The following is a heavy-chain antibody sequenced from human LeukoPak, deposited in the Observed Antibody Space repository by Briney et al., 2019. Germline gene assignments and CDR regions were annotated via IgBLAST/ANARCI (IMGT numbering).Heavy chain of an antibody. CDR1: GYSFTSYW. Sequence: GESLKISCKGSGYSFTSYWIGWVRQMPGKGLEWMGIIYPGDSDTRYSPSFQGQVTISADKSISTAYLQWSSLKASDTAMYYCARALTPDYGDYVRAGYWGQGTLVTVSS. D-gene: IGHD4-17*01. J-gene: IGHJ4*02. CDR2: IYPGDSDT. CDR3: ARALTPDYGDYVRAGY. V-gene: IGHV5-51*01.